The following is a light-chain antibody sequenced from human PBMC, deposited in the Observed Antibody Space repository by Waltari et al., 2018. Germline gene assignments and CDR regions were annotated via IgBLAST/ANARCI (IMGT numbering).Light chain of an antibody. CDR2: DAS. CDR3: QKYVNLPAT. Sequence: SCRASQSVGRYLAWYQQKPCQAPRLLIYDASTRATGIPDRFSGSGSGTDFSLTISRLESEDFAVYYCQKYVNLPATFGQGTKVEIK. CDR1: QSVGRY. J-gene: IGKJ1*01. V-gene: IGKV3-20*01.